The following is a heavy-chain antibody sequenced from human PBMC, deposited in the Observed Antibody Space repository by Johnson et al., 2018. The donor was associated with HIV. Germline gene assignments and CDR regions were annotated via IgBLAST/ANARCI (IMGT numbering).Heavy chain of an antibody. V-gene: IGHV3-30*02. CDR2: IRYAGSNK. CDR1: GFTFRSYG. Sequence: QVQLVESGGGVVQPGGSLRLSCAASGFTFRSYGMHWVRQAPGKGLEWVAFIRYAGSNKYYAGSVKGRFTISRDNSKTTLYLQMNSLRAEDTAVYYCAKDEALGWELDPDAFDIWGQGTMVTVSS. CDR3: AKDEALGWELDPDAFDI. J-gene: IGHJ3*02. D-gene: IGHD1-26*01.